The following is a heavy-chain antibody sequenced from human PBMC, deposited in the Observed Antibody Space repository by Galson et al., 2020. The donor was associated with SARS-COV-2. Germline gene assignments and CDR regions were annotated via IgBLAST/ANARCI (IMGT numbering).Heavy chain of an antibody. D-gene: IGHD6-13*01. J-gene: IGHJ6*02. CDR3: AREPYSSSWPYYYYCGMGV. Sequence: ASVKVSCKASGYTFTSYGISWVRQAPGQGLEWMGWISAYNGNTNYAQKLQGRVTMTTDTSTSTAYMELRSLRSDDTAVYYCAREPYSSSWPYYYYCGMGVWGQGTTVTVSS. CDR2: ISAYNGNT. V-gene: IGHV1-18*01. CDR1: GYTFTSYG.